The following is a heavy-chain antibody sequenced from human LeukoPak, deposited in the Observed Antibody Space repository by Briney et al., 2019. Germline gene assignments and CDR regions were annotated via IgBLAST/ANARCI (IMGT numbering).Heavy chain of an antibody. CDR2: IYYSGST. V-gene: IGHV4-39*01. CDR1: GGSISSSSYY. CDR3: ARHREWELSPGDFDY. J-gene: IGHJ4*02. Sequence: SETLSLTCTVSGGSISSSSYYWGWIRQPPGKGLEWIGSIYYSGSTYYNPSLKSRVTISVDTSKNQFSLKLSSVTAADTAVYYCARHREWELSPGDFDYWGQGTLVTVSS. D-gene: IGHD1-26*01.